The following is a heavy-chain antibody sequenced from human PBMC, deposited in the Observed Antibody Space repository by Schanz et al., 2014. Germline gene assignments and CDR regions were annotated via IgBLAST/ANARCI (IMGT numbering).Heavy chain of an antibody. J-gene: IGHJ4*02. CDR1: GFTFSNYW. Sequence: EVQLVESGGGLVQPGGSLRLSCVASGFTFSNYWMTWVRQAPGKGLEWVANIKQDESEKYYVDSVKGRFTISRDNAKNTLYMHKNSLRAEDTAVNYSVRDILHREYESGSRWGQGTRDTVS. CDR2: IKQDESEK. D-gene: IGHD3-10*01. V-gene: IGHV3-7*04. CDR3: VRDILHREYESGSR.